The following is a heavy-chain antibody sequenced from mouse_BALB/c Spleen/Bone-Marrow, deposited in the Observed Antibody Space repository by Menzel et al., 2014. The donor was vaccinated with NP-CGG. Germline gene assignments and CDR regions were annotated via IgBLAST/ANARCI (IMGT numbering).Heavy chain of an antibody. Sequence: VQLVESGPGLVAPSQSLSITCTVSGFSLTGYGVSWVRQPPGKGLEWLGMIWGDGSTDYNSALKSRLSISKDNPKSQVFLKVNSLQTEDTARYYCARDSFLITRALDYWGQGTSVTVSS. CDR3: ARDSFLITRALDY. J-gene: IGHJ4*01. V-gene: IGHV2-6-7*01. CDR2: IWGDGST. D-gene: IGHD2-4*01. CDR1: GFSLTGYG.